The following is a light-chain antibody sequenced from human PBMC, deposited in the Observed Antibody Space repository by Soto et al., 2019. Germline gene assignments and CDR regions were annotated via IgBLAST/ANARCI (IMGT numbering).Light chain of an antibody. Sequence: MLTQSPGTLSLSPGERAALSCRASQSVSSSYLAWYQQKPGQAPRLLIYAASSRATGIPDRFSGSGSGTDFTLTINNLEPEDFAVYYCQVRTNWSIAFGRGTRLEIK. J-gene: IGKJ5*01. CDR2: AAS. CDR1: QSVSSSY. V-gene: IGKV3D-20*02. CDR3: QVRTNWSIA.